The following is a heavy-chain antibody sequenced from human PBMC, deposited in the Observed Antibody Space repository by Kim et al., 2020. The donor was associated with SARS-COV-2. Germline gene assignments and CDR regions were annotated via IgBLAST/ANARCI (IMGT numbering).Heavy chain of an antibody. CDR3: ARAGGGWSSSWFYFDY. D-gene: IGHD6-13*01. V-gene: IGHV3-11*04. J-gene: IGHJ4*02. Sequence: SAQGRFTISRDNAKNSLYLQRNSLRAEDTAVYYCARAGGGWSSSWFYFDYWGQGTLVTVSS.